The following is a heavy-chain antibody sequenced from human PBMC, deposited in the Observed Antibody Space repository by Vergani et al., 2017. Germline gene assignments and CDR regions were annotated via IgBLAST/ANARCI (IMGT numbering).Heavy chain of an antibody. CDR2: IWYDGSNK. Sequence: QVQLVESEGGVVQPGRSLTLSCVASGFTFSSHGMHWVRQAPGKGLEWVAVIWYDGSNKYYGDSVKGRFTITRDNSKNTLYLQMNSLRVEDTAVYYCARCGNGKSLDSWGQGTLVTVSS. V-gene: IGHV3-33*01. CDR1: GFTFSSHG. D-gene: IGHD6-25*01. CDR3: ARCGNGKSLDS. J-gene: IGHJ5*01.